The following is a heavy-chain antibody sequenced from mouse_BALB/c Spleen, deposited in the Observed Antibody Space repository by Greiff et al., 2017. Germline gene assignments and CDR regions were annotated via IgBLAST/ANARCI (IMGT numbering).Heavy chain of an antibody. Sequence: EVMLVESGGGLVKPGGSLKLSCAASGFTFSSYAMSWVRQSPEKRLEWVAEISSGGSYTYYPDTVTGRFTISRDNAKNTLYLEMSSLRSEDTAMYYCARTTVALFDYWGQGTTLTVSS. J-gene: IGHJ2*01. V-gene: IGHV5-9-4*01. CDR1: GFTFSSYA. CDR3: ARTTVALFDY. D-gene: IGHD1-1*01. CDR2: ISSGGSYT.